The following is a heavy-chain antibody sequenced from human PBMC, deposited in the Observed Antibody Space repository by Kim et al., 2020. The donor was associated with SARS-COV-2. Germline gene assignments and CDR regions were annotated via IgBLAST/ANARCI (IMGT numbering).Heavy chain of an antibody. CDR2: IYYSGST. V-gene: IGHV4-61*01. J-gene: IGHJ4*02. CDR3: ARDCSGGSCYGGVVY. Sequence: SETLSLTCTVSGGSVSSGSYYWSWIRQPPGKGLEWIGYIYYSGSTNYNPSLKSRVTISVDTSKNQFSLKLSSVTAADTAVYYCARDCSGGSCYGGVVYWGQGTLVTVSS. CDR1: GGSVSSGSYY. D-gene: IGHD2-15*01.